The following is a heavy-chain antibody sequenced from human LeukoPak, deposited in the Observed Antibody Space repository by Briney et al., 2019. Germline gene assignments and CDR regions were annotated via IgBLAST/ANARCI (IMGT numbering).Heavy chain of an antibody. CDR3: ARRSTGYYYMDV. CDR2: IYYSGST. V-gene: IGHV4-59*08. CDR1: GGSISSYY. D-gene: IGHD2-2*01. Sequence: PSETLSLTCTVSGGSISSYYWSWIRQPPGKGLEWIGYIYYSGSTNYNPSLKSRVTISVDTSKNQFSLKLSSVTAADTAVYYCARRSTGYYYMDVWGKGTTVTVSS. J-gene: IGHJ6*03.